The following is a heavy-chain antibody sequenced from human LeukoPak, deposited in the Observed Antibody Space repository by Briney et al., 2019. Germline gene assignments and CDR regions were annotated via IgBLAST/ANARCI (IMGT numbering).Heavy chain of an antibody. V-gene: IGHV1-8*01. CDR3: ARTRGITFGGVIALQGGFDP. D-gene: IGHD3-16*02. CDR2: MNPNSGNT. J-gene: IGHJ5*02. CDR1: GYTFTSYD. Sequence: EASVKVSCKASGYTFTSYDINWVRQATGQGLEWMGWMNPNSGNTGYAQKFQGRVTMTRDMSTSTVYMELSSLRAEDTAVYYCARTRGITFGGVIALQGGFDPWGQGTLVTVSS.